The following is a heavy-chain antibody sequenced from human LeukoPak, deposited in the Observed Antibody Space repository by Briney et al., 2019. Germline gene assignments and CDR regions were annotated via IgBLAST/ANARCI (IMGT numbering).Heavy chain of an antibody. CDR3: ARAPGAYYDSSGSPFDY. V-gene: IGHV4-59*01. Sequence: SETLSLTCAVYGXSFSGYYWSWIRQPPGKGLEWIGYIYYSGSTNYNPSLKSRVTISVDTSKNQFSLKLSSVTAADTAVYYCARAPGAYYDSSGSPFDYWGQGTLVTVSS. CDR2: IYYSGST. D-gene: IGHD3-22*01. CDR1: GXSFSGYY. J-gene: IGHJ4*02.